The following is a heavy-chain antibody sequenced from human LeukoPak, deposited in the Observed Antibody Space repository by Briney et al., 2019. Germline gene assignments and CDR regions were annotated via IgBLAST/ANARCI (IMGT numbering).Heavy chain of an antibody. CDR1: GFTFSSYA. J-gene: IGHJ4*02. V-gene: IGHV3-23*01. Sequence: GGSLRLSCAASGFTFSSYAMSWVRQAPGKGLEWVSAISGSGGSTYYADSVKGRFTISRDNSRNTLYLQMNSLRAEDTAVYYCANNGGCSGGSCYSSGFYWGQGTLVTVSS. D-gene: IGHD2-15*01. CDR3: ANNGGCSGGSCYSSGFY. CDR2: ISGSGGST.